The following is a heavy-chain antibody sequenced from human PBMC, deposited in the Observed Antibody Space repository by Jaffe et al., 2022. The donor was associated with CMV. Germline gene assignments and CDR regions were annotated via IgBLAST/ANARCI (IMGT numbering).Heavy chain of an antibody. J-gene: IGHJ5*02. V-gene: IGHV3-7*01. CDR2: IKQDGSEK. D-gene: IGHD1-26*01. CDR1: GFTFSSYW. CDR3: ARVGGSYYGRWFDP. Sequence: EVQLVESGGGLVQPGGSLRLSCAASGFTFSSYWMSWVRQAPGKGLEWVANIKQDGSEKYYVDSVKGRFTISRDNAKNSLYLQMNSLRAEDTAVYYCARVGGSYYGRWFDPWGQGTLVTVSS.